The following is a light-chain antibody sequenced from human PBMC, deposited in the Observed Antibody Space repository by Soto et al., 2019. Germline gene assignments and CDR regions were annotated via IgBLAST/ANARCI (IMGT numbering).Light chain of an antibody. CDR3: QQLNAYPYT. J-gene: IGKJ2*01. Sequence: IQLTQSPSSLSASVGDRVTITCRASQGISSYFAWYQQKPGKAPKVLIYAASTLQNGVPPRFSGSGSGTDFPLTISSLQPEDFATYYCQQLNAYPYTFGQGTPLEIK. CDR1: QGISSY. V-gene: IGKV1-9*01. CDR2: AAS.